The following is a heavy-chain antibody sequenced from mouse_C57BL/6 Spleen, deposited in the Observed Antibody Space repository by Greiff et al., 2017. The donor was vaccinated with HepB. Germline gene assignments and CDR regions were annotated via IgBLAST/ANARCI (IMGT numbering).Heavy chain of an antibody. V-gene: IGHV7-1*01. Sequence: DVMLVESGGGLVQSGRSLRLSCATSGFTFSDFYMEWVRQAPGKGLEWIAASRNKANDYTTEYSASVKGRFIVSRDTSQSILYLQMNALRAEDTAIYYCARDSYYYGSSSWYFDVWGTGTTVTVSS. CDR3: ARDSYYYGSSSWYFDV. J-gene: IGHJ1*03. CDR1: GFTFSDFY. D-gene: IGHD1-1*01. CDR2: SRNKANDYTT.